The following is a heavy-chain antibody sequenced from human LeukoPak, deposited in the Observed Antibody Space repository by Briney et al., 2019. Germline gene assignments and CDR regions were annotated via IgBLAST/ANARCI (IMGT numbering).Heavy chain of an antibody. V-gene: IGHV4-39*07. Sequence: SETLSLTCSVSGGSISSTGHYWGWIRQSPEKGLNWIGSIYSNGNTYYNPSVKSRVTMSVDTSKNQFSLKLTSMTAAETAVYYCARSATVTTGYFDYWGQGALVTVPS. J-gene: IGHJ4*02. CDR1: GGSISSTGHY. D-gene: IGHD4-17*01. CDR2: IYSNGNT. CDR3: ARSATVTTGYFDY.